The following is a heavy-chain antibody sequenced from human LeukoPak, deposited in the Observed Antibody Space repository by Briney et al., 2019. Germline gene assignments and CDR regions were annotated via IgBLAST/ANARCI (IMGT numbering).Heavy chain of an antibody. CDR2: IKPDGSET. D-gene: IGHD6-13*01. J-gene: IGHJ4*02. CDR3: GGFGYEAAVDL. CDR1: GFMFCAYW. Sequence: GGSLRLSCAASGFMFCAYWMTWVRQAPGKELKWVANIKPDGSETYYVDSVKGRFTISRDNTKNLLYLQMNSLRGEDAAVYYCGGFGYEAAVDLWGQGTLVTVSS. V-gene: IGHV3-7*01.